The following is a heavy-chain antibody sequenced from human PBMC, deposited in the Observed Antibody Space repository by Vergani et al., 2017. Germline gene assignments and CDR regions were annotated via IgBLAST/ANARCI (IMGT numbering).Heavy chain of an antibody. Sequence: EVQLLESGGGLVQPGGSLRLSCAASGFTFSSYAMSWVRQAPGKGLEWVSAISGSGGSTYYADSVKGRFTISRGNSKNTLYLQMNSLRAEDTAVYYCAKDYDYGDHNNWFDPWSQGTLVTVSS. D-gene: IGHD4-17*01. CDR3: AKDYDYGDHNNWFDP. J-gene: IGHJ5*02. V-gene: IGHV3-23*01. CDR2: ISGSGGST. CDR1: GFTFSSYA.